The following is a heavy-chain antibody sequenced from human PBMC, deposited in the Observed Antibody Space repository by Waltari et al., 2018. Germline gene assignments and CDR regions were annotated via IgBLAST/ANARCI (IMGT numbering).Heavy chain of an antibody. V-gene: IGHV1-2*02. D-gene: IGHD2-21*02. CDR1: FHAVPAPY. J-gene: IGHJ4*02. CDR3: AREYCGGDCRLFDY. Sequence: LVQSGAEVMKPGASVRVSCKASFHAVPAPYIHWVRPAPGQGLEWMGWVNPNGGGTNYAQRFAGRITVTWDASITTAYMEFSRLTSGDTAVYFCAREYCGGDCRLFDYWGQGTPVTVSS. CDR2: VNPNGGGT.